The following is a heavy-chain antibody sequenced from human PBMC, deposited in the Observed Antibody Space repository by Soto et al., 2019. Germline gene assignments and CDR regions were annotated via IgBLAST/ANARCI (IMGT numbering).Heavy chain of an antibody. J-gene: IGHJ5*02. CDR2: ISCSGGTI. Sequence: GKGLEWISYISCSGGTIHYADSVKGRFTISRDNAKSSVFLQMNGLRDEDTAVYYCLRVKGILLADAYSASWRRGALVTVTP. CDR3: LRVKGILLADAYSAS. V-gene: IGHV3-48*02. D-gene: IGHD2-15*01.